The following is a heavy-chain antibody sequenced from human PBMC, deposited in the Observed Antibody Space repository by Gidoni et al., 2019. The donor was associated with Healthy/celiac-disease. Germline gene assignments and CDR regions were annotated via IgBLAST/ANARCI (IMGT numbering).Heavy chain of an antibody. CDR2: IYYSGST. D-gene: IGHD6-19*01. Sequence: QLQLQESGPGRVKPSETLSLTCTVSGGSIGRSSYYWGWIRQPPVGKGLEWIGSIYYSGSTYYNPSLKSRVTISVDTSKNQFSLKLSSVTAADTAVYYCARSYSSGWEVGCFDYWGQGTLVTVSS. CDR3: ARSYSSGWEVGCFDY. CDR1: GGSIGRSSYY. J-gene: IGHJ4*02. V-gene: IGHV4-39*01.